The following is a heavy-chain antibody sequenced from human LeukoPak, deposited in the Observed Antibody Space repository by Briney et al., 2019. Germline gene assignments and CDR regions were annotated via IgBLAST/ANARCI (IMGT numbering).Heavy chain of an antibody. D-gene: IGHD3-10*01. Sequence: PGRSLRLSCAASGFTFSSYGMHWVRQAPGKGLEYVSAISSNGDSTYYTNSVKGRFTISRDNSKNTPYLQMGSLRAEDMAVYYCARRHYYGSGSIYYFDYWGQGTLVTVSS. J-gene: IGHJ4*02. V-gene: IGHV3-64*01. CDR3: ARRHYYGSGSIYYFDY. CDR2: ISSNGDST. CDR1: GFTFSSYG.